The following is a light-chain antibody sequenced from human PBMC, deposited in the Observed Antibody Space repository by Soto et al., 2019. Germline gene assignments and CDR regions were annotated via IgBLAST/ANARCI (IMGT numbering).Light chain of an antibody. CDR3: QQYGSSPRT. J-gene: IGKJ1*01. CDR1: QSVSSSY. V-gene: IGKV3-20*01. Sequence: EIVLTQSPGTLSLSPGERATLSCRASQSVSSSYLAWYQQKPGQAPRLLMYGASSRATGIPSRFSCSGSGTDFTLTISRLEPEDFAVYYCQQYGSSPRTFGQGTKVEIK. CDR2: GAS.